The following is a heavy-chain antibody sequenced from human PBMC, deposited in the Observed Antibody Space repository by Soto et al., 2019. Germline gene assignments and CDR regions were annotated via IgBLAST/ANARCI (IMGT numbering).Heavy chain of an antibody. CDR1: GGSISSSSYY. V-gene: IGHV4-39*01. J-gene: IGHJ5*02. CDR3: ARPGSGYDYGWFDH. D-gene: IGHD5-12*01. CDR2: IYYSGRT. Sequence: SETLSLTCTASGGSISSSSYYWGWIRQHPGKGLEWIGSIYYSGRTYYNPSSKSRVTISVDTSKNQFSLKLSSVTAPDTAVYYCARPGSGYDYGWFDHWGQGTLVTVSS.